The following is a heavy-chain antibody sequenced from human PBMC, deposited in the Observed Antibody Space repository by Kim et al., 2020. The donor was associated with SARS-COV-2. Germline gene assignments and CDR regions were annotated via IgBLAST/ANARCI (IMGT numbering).Heavy chain of an antibody. J-gene: IGHJ5*02. CDR1: GGSISSYY. CDR2: IYYSGST. V-gene: IGHV4-59*13. CDR3: ARVPEEKGYDSSGYYQPAGWFDP. D-gene: IGHD3-22*01. Sequence: SETLSLTCTVSGGSISSYYWSWIRQPPGKGLEWIGYIYYSGSTNYNPSLKSRVTISVDTSKNQFSLKLSSVTAADTAVYYCARVPEEKGYDSSGYYQPAGWFDPWGQGTLVTVSS.